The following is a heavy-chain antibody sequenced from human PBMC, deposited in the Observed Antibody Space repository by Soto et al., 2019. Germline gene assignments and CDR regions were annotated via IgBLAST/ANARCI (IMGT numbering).Heavy chain of an antibody. CDR2: IIPIVGTA. D-gene: IGHD5-12*01. CDR1: GGTFSSYA. J-gene: IGHJ6*02. CDR3: ARGPERGYSGDDWVYYYYYGMDV. V-gene: IGHV1-69*13. Sequence: SVKVSCKASGGTFSSYAISWVRQAPGQGLEWMGGIIPIVGTANYAQKFQGRVTITADESTSTAYMELSSLRSEDTAVYYCARGPERGYSGDDWVYYYYYGMDVWGQATTVTVS.